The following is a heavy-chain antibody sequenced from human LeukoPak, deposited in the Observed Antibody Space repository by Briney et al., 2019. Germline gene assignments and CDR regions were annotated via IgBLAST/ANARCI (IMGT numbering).Heavy chain of an antibody. CDR1: GFTFSMYW. J-gene: IGHJ6*02. V-gene: IGHV3-7*01. Sequence: GGSLRLSCAASGFTFSMYWMSWVRQAPGKGPEWVANIKVDGSEIYYVDSVKGRFTISRDNAKNSLFLQMNSLRAEDTAVYYCTRDRQGPRLYEMDVWGQGTTVTVSS. CDR3: TRDRQGPRLYEMDV. CDR2: IKVDGSEI. D-gene: IGHD2-8*01.